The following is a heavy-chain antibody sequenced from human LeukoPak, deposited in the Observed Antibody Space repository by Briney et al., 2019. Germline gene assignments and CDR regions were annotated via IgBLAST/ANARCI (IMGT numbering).Heavy chain of an antibody. CDR1: GFTFSSYA. D-gene: IGHD2-2*03. CDR3: ARDGSD. CDR2: ISYDGSNK. Sequence: GGSLRLSCAASGFTFSSYAMHWVRQAPGKGLEWVAVISYDGSNKYYADSVKGRFTISRDNSKNTLYLQMNSLRAEDTAVYYCARDGSDWGQGTLVTVSS. J-gene: IGHJ4*02. V-gene: IGHV3-30-3*01.